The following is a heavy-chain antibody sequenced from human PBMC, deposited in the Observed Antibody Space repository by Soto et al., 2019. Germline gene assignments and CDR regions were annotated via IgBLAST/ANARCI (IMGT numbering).Heavy chain of an antibody. CDR1: GGSISSSSYY. CDR3: ARGDRGGFDL. V-gene: IGHV4-39*01. D-gene: IGHD3-10*01. Sequence: SETLSLTCTVSGGSISSSSYYWGWIRQPPGKGLEWIGSIYYSGSTYYNPSLKSRVTISVDTSKNQFSLKLSSVTAEDTAIYNCARGDRGGFDLWGHGTMVTVSS. CDR2: IYYSGST. J-gene: IGHJ3*01.